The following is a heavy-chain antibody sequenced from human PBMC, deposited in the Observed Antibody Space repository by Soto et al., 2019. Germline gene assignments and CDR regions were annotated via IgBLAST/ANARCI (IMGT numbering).Heavy chain of an antibody. D-gene: IGHD2-2*01. V-gene: IGHV1-18*04. Sequence: ASVKVSCKASGYTFTSYGISWVRQAPGQGLEWMGWISAYNGNTNYAQKLQGRVTMTTDTSTSTAYMELRSLRSDDTPVYYCARAGVVPAAADEDDYGMDVWGQGTTVTVSS. CDR3: ARAGVVPAAADEDDYGMDV. CDR2: ISAYNGNT. CDR1: GYTFTSYG. J-gene: IGHJ6*02.